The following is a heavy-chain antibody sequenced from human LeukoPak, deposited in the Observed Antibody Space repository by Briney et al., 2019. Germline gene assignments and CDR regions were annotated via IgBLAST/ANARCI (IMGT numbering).Heavy chain of an antibody. D-gene: IGHD3-3*01. Sequence: SSVKVSCKASGGTFSSYTISWVLQAPGQGLEWMGRIIPILGIANYAQKFQGRVTITADKSTSTAYMELSSLRSEDTAVYYCARGDDFWSGYYIGYYYYYMDVWGKGTTVTVSS. CDR3: ARGDDFWSGYYIGYYYYYMDV. V-gene: IGHV1-69*02. CDR2: IIPILGIA. CDR1: GGTFSSYT. J-gene: IGHJ6*03.